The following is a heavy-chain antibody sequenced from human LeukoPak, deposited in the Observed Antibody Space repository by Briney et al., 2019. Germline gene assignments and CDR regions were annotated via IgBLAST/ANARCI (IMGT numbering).Heavy chain of an antibody. CDR2: IGAYNGNT. D-gene: IGHD2-2*02. V-gene: IGHV1-18*01. CDR3: ARGGFAAHHYQPLLYILDY. Sequence: ASVKVSCKASGYTFTSYGISWVRQAPGQGLEWMGWIGAYNGNTNYAQKLQGRVTMTTDTSTSTAYMELRSLRSDDTAVYYCARGGFAAHHYQPLLYILDYWGQGTLVTVSS. J-gene: IGHJ4*02. CDR1: GYTFTSYG.